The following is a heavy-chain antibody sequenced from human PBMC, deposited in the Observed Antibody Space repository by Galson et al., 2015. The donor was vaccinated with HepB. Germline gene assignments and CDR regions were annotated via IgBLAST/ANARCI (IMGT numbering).Heavy chain of an antibody. Sequence: SVKVSCKASGYTFTSYAMHWVRQAPGQRLEWMGWINAGNGNTKYSQKFQGRVTITRDTSASTAYMELSSLRSEDTAVYYCARDPTTVTYYGMDVWGQGTTVTVSS. CDR3: ARDPTTVTYYGMDV. CDR1: GYTFTSYA. V-gene: IGHV1-3*01. D-gene: IGHD4-17*01. CDR2: INAGNGNT. J-gene: IGHJ6*02.